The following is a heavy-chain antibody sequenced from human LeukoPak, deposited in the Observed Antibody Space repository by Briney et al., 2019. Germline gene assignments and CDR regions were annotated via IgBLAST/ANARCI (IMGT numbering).Heavy chain of an antibody. J-gene: IGHJ6*02. CDR2: ISYDGSNK. D-gene: IGHD5-18*01. V-gene: IGHV3-30*04. Sequence: GGSLRLSCAASGFAFSSYAVHWVRQASGKGLEWVAVISYDGSNKYYADSVKGRLTISRDNSKNTLYLQVNSLRAEDTAVYYCARSGQGGGYSYVRKYYYGMDVWGQGTTVTVSS. CDR1: GFAFSSYA. CDR3: ARSGQGGGYSYVRKYYYGMDV.